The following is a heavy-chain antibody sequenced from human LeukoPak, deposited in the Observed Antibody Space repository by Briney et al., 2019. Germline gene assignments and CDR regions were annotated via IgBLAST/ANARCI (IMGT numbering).Heavy chain of an antibody. CDR3: ARTYHGYGMDV. CDR2: INSDGSST. CDR1: GFTFSNYW. J-gene: IGHJ6*02. D-gene: IGHD2-2*01. Sequence: GGSLRLSCAASGFTFSNYWRHWVRQAPGKGLVWVSLINSDGSSTNYADSVQGRFTISRDNTKKTLYLQMNSLRAEDTAVYYCARTYHGYGMDVWGQGTTVTVSS. V-gene: IGHV3-74*01.